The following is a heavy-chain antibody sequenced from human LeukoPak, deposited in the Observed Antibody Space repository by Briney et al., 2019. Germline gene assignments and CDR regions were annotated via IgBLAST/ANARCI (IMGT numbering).Heavy chain of an antibody. CDR1: GFTFSSYS. D-gene: IGHD2-15*01. V-gene: IGHV3-21*04. CDR2: ISSSSSYI. J-gene: IGHJ4*02. Sequence: GGSLRLSCAASGFTFSSYSMNWVRQAPGKGLEWVSSISSSSSYIYYADSVKGRFTISRDNAKNSLYLQMNSLRAGDTAIYYCAKGMSGSCYSGLHCWGQGTLVTVSS. CDR3: AKGMSGSCYSGLHC.